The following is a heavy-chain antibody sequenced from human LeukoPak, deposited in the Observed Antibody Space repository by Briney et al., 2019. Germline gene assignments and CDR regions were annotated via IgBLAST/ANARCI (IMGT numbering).Heavy chain of an antibody. CDR2: ISAYNGNT. D-gene: IGHD3-22*01. J-gene: IGHJ4*02. Sequence: ASVKVSCKASGYSFTSYAIHWVRQAPGQRLEWMGWISAYNGNTNYAQKLQGRVTMTTDTSTSTAYMELRSLRSDDTAVYYCARVLQYYDSLYDYWGQGTLVTVSS. CDR3: ARVLQYYDSLYDY. CDR1: GYSFTSYA. V-gene: IGHV1-18*04.